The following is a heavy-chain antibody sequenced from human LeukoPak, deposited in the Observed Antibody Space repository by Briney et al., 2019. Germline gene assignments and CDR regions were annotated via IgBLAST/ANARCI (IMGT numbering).Heavy chain of an antibody. CDR2: INTNTGNP. D-gene: IGHD6-19*01. CDR3: ARGQQWLVVDYYYYMDV. J-gene: IGHJ6*03. V-gene: IGHV7-4-1*02. CDR1: GGTFSSYA. Sequence: ASVKVSCKASGGTFSSYAISWVRQAPGQGLEWMGGINTNTGNPTYAQGFTGRFVFSLDTSVSTAYLQISSLKAEDTAVYYCARGQQWLVVDYYYYMDVWGKGTTVTVSS.